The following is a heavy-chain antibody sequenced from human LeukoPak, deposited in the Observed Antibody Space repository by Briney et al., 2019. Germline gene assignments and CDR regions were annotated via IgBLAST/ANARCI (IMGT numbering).Heavy chain of an antibody. CDR2: IYASGST. D-gene: IGHD5-18*01. CDR1: GASISSYY. J-gene: IGHJ4*02. CDR3: ARRDPMVTRNYFDY. V-gene: IGHV4-4*09. Sequence: SETLSLTCTVSGASISSYYWSWIRQPPGKGLEWIGFIYASGSTNYNPSLKSRVTISVDTSKNQFSLKLSSVTAADTAVYYCARRDPMVTRNYFDYRGQGTLVTVSS.